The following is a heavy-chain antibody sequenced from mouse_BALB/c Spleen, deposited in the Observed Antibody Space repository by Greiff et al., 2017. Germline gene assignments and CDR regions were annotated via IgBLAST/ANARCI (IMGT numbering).Heavy chain of an antibody. J-gene: IGHJ4*01. CDR1: GFTFSSYG. Sequence: EVMLVESGGDLVKPGGSLKLSCAASGFTFSSYGMSWVRQTPDKRLEWVATISSGGSYTYYPDSVKGRFTISRDNAKNTLYLQMSSMKSEDTAMYYCARLGGYAVWYAMDYWGHGTSVTVSS. D-gene: IGHD2-2*01. CDR2: ISSGGSYT. V-gene: IGHV5-6*01. CDR3: ARLGGYAVWYAMDY.